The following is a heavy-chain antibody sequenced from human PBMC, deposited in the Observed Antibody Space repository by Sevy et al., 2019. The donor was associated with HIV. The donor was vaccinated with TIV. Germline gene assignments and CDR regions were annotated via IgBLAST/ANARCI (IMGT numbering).Heavy chain of an antibody. Sequence: GGSLRLSCAASGFSFSRSAMHWVRQAPGKGLEWVAVMSYNGNKKYNGDSVKGRFTISRDDSKNTLFLQMNSLRGEDTAVYYCARDCSSASCLWGMDVWGQGTTVTVSS. CDR2: MSYNGNKK. J-gene: IGHJ6*02. D-gene: IGHD2-2*01. V-gene: IGHV3-30*04. CDR1: GFSFSRSA. CDR3: ARDCSSASCLWGMDV.